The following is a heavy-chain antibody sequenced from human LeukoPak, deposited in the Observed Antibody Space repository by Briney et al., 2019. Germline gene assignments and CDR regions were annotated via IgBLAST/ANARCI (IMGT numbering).Heavy chain of an antibody. J-gene: IGHJ6*02. D-gene: IGHD5-18*01. Sequence: SETLSLTCTVSGGSISSYYWSWIRQPPGKGLESIRYIYYSGSTNYNPSLKSRVTISVDTSKNQFSLKLSSVTAADTAVYYCARHPSRDTYGMDVWGQGTTVTVSS. CDR2: IYYSGST. V-gene: IGHV4-59*08. CDR3: ARHPSRDTYGMDV. CDR1: GGSISSYY.